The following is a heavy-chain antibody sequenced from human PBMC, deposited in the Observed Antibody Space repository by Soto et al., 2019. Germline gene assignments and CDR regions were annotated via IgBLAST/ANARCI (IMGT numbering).Heavy chain of an antibody. D-gene: IGHD2-15*01. J-gene: IGHJ3*02. CDR1: GGTFSSYT. CDR3: ARDLGYCSGGSCFAFDI. CDR2: IIPILGIA. Sequence: ASVKVSCKASGGTFSSYTISWVRQAPGQGLEWMGRIIPILGIANYAQKFQGRVTITADKSTSTAYMELSSLRSEDTAVYYCARDLGYCSGGSCFAFDIWGQGTMVTVSS. V-gene: IGHV1-69*04.